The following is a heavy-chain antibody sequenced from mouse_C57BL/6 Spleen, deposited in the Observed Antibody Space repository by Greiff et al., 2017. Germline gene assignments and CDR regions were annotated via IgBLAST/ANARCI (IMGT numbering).Heavy chain of an antibody. CDR1: GFNIKDDY. Sequence: VQLKESGAELVRPGASVKLSCTASGFNIKDDYMHWVKQRPEQGLEWIGRIEPENGDTEYASKFQGKATITADTSSNTAYLQLSSLTSEDAAVYYCTSTYYGSSYWYFDVWCTGTTVTVSS. V-gene: IGHV14-4*01. J-gene: IGHJ1*03. CDR2: IEPENGDT. CDR3: TSTYYGSSYWYFDV. D-gene: IGHD1-1*01.